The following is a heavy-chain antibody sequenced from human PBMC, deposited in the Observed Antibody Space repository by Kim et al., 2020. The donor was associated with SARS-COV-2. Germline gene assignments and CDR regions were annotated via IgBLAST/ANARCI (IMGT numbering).Heavy chain of an antibody. Sequence: GGSLRLSCAASGFTFSTYEINWVRQAPGKGLEWISYISTSGSTIYYADSVKGRFTISRDNAKSSLSLQMNGLRAEDTAVYYCARSLYCSSASCFSGMDVWGQGTTVTVSS. D-gene: IGHD2-2*01. V-gene: IGHV3-48*03. CDR2: ISTSGSTI. J-gene: IGHJ6*02. CDR1: GFTFSTYE. CDR3: ARSLYCSSASCFSGMDV.